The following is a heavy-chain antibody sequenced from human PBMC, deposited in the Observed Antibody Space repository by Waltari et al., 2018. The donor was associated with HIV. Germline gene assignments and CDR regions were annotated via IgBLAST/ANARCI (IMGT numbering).Heavy chain of an antibody. Sequence: EVQLVESGGGLVQPGGSLGLSCAALGLTLSHSCIIRGRQAPGKGREWVANIKQDGSEKYYVDSVKGRFTISRDNDKNSVDLQMNSLRAEDTAVYYCARDGGRRGPFGYWGQGTLVTVSS. CDR2: IKQDGSEK. J-gene: IGHJ4*02. V-gene: IGHV3-7*01. CDR1: GLTLSHSC. D-gene: IGHD3-16*01. CDR3: ARDGGRRGPFGY.